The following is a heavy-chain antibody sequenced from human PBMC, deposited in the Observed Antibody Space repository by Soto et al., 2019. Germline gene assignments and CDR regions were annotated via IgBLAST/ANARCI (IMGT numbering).Heavy chain of an antibody. CDR2: MNPNSGNT. CDR1: GYTFTSYD. D-gene: IGHD3-9*01. Sequence: ASVKVSCKASGYTFTSYDINWVRQATGQGLEWMGWMNPNSGNTGYAQKFKGRVTMTRNTSISTAYMELSSLRSEATAVYYCATALIPDYDILTECDYWGQGTLVTVSS. J-gene: IGHJ4*02. V-gene: IGHV1-8*01. CDR3: ATALIPDYDILTECDY.